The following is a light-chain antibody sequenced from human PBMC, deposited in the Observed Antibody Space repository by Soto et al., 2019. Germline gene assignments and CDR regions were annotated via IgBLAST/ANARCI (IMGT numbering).Light chain of an antibody. CDR2: GAS. J-gene: IGKJ2*01. CDR1: QSVGTH. V-gene: IGKV1-39*01. CDR3: QQSHTSPRT. Sequence: DIQMTQSPSFLSASVGDRVTVTCRASQSVGTHLHWYQQKSGKAPKLLIYGASTLQSGVSSRISGSGSGTDCTLTITSRQPDDFAVYYGQQSHTSPRTFGHGTRLDIQ.